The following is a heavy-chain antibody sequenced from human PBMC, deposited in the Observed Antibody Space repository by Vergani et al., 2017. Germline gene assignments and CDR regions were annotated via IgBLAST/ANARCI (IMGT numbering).Heavy chain of an antibody. D-gene: IGHD4-17*01. CDR2: IRAYNGNT. V-gene: IGHV1-18*01. J-gene: IGHJ3*02. CDR3: AREGRGNNHYGPDAFDI. Sequence: QVQLVQSGAEVKKPGASVKVSCKASGYTFTSYGISWVRQAPGQGLEWMGWIRAYNGNTNYAQKLQGRVTMTTDTSTSTAYMELRSLRSDDTAVYYCAREGRGNNHYGPDAFDIWGQGTMVTVSS. CDR1: GYTFTSYG.